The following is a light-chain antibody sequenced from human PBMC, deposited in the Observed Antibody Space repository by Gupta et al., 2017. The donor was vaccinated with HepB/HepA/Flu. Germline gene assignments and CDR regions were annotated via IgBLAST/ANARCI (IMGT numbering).Light chain of an antibody. Sequence: EIVLTQSPATLSLSPGERAPLSCRASQSVSSYLAWYQQKPGQAPRLLIYDASKRATGIPARFSGSGPVTDFTLTISSLEPEDFAVYYCQQRSNWQITFGQGTRLEIK. CDR3: QQRSNWQIT. CDR1: QSVSSY. CDR2: DAS. J-gene: IGKJ5*01. V-gene: IGKV3D-11*02.